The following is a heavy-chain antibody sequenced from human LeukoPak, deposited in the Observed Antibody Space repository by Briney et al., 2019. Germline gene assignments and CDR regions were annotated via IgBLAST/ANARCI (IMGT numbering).Heavy chain of an antibody. D-gene: IGHD2-2*01. J-gene: IGHJ5*02. Sequence: GASVKVSCKASGYTFTVYYMHWVRQAPGQGLEWMGWINPNSGGTNYAQKFQGRVTMTRDTSISTAYMELSRLRSDDTAVYYCARGGWSLGYCSSSSCLDWFDPWGQGTLVTVSS. CDR3: ARGGWSLGYCSSSSCLDWFDP. V-gene: IGHV1-2*02. CDR1: GYTFTVYY. CDR2: INPNSGGT.